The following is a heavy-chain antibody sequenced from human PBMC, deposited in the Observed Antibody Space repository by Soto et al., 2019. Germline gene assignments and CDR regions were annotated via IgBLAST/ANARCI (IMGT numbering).Heavy chain of an antibody. J-gene: IGHJ5*02. V-gene: IGHV1-69*06. CDR2: IIPIFDTA. CDR3: AREAPRYYNSSGGWFDP. CDR1: GGTFSSYV. D-gene: IGHD3-22*01. Sequence: QVQLVQSGAELKKPGSSVKISCKASGGTFSSYVITWVRQAPGQGLEWMGGIIPIFDTANYAQKFPGRVTITADKSTRTAYMEVSSLRSEDTAVYYCAREAPRYYNSSGGWFDPWGQGTLVSVSS.